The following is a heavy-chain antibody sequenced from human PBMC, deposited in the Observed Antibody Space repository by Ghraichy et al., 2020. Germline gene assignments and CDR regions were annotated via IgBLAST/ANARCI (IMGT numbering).Heavy chain of an antibody. CDR1: GYTFTSYY. J-gene: IGHJ5*02. D-gene: IGHD3-10*01. CDR2: INPSGGST. CDR3: ARDLGNIVRGVRLNWFDP. Sequence: ASVKVSCKASGYTFTSYYMHWVRQAPGQGLEWMGIINPSGGSTSYAQKFQGRVTMTRDTSTSTVYMELSSLRSEDTAVYYCARDLGNIVRGVRLNWFDPWGQGTLVTVSS. V-gene: IGHV1-46*01.